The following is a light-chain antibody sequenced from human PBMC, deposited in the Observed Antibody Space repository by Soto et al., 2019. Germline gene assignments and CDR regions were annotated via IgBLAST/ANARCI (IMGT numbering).Light chain of an antibody. CDR1: TCNIGSTS. CDR2: SNN. CDR3: AAWDGSLHRLG. V-gene: IGLV1-44*01. Sequence: SVLSRGTSARVTSWEGRSVGCSCRTCNIGSTSVNWYQQVPGEAPKLLTYSNNQRPSGVPDRLSGSKSGTSASLAISGLQSQDEADSYCAAWDGSLHRLGFGGGTK. J-gene: IGLJ3*02.